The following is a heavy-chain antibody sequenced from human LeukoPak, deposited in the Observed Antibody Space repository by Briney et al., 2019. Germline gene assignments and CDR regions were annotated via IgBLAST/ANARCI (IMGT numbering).Heavy chain of an antibody. CDR1: GGSFSGYY. D-gene: IGHD5-12*01. Sequence: SETLSLTCAVYGGSFSGYYWSWIRQPPGKGLEWIGEINHSGSTNYNPSLKSRVTISVDTSKDQFSLQLNSVTPEDTAVYYCARDYMGLRFGSWFDPWGQGTLVTVSS. CDR2: INHSGST. CDR3: ARDYMGLRFGSWFDP. J-gene: IGHJ5*02. V-gene: IGHV4-34*01.